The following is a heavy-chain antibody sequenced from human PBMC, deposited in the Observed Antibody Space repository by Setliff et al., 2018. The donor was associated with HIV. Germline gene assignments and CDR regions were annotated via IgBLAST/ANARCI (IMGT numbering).Heavy chain of an antibody. CDR3: ARDSHYYDSSGSPNYYYYYYMDV. CDR2: IRNDGSNK. D-gene: IGHD3-22*01. J-gene: IGHJ6*03. Sequence: GGSLRLSCAASGFTFSSYGMHWVRQAPGKGLECVAFIRNDGSNKYYADSVKGRFTISRDDSKNTVYLQMNSLRAEDTAVYYCARDSHYYDSSGSPNYYYYYYMDVWGKGTTVTVSS. V-gene: IGHV3-30*02. CDR1: GFTFSSYG.